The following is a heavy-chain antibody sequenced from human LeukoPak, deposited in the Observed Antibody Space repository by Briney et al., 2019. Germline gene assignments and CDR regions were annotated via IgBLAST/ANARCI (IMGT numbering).Heavy chain of an antibody. D-gene: IGHD4-17*01. Sequence: GGSLRLPCAASGFTFSSYSMNWVRQAPGKGLEWVSYISSSSSTIYYADSVKGRFTISRDNAKNSLYLQMNSLRAEDTAVYYCARTNTYGDYEGVDDYWGQGTLVTVSS. CDR2: ISSSSSTI. CDR3: ARTNTYGDYEGVDDY. V-gene: IGHV3-48*01. CDR1: GFTFSSYS. J-gene: IGHJ4*02.